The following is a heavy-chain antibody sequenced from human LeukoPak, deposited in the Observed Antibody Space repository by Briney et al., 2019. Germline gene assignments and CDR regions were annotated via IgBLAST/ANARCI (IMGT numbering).Heavy chain of an antibody. CDR3: ATQHIVVVPAAASHYCMDV. J-gene: IGHJ6*03. CDR1: GGSISSYY. CDR2: IYYSGST. V-gene: IGHV4-59*08. Sequence: SETLSLTCSVSGGSISSYYWSWIRQPPGKQLEWIGYIYYSGSTNYNPSLKSRVTISVDTSKNQFSLKLSSVTAADTAVYYCATQHIVVVPAAASHYCMDVWGKGTTVTVSS. D-gene: IGHD2-2*01.